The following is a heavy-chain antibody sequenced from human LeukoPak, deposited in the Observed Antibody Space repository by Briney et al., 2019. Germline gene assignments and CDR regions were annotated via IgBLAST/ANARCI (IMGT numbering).Heavy chain of an antibody. D-gene: IGHD3-10*01. J-gene: IGHJ5*02. Sequence: SETLSLTCTVSGGSISSSSYYWGWIRQPPGKGLEWIGNIYHSGSTYYNPSLKSRVSISLDTSRNQFSLKLSSVTAADAAVYYCARTMFRGVNLRYWFDAWGQGTLVTVSS. CDR1: GGSISSSSYY. CDR2: IYHSGST. CDR3: ARTMFRGVNLRYWFDA. V-gene: IGHV4-39*01.